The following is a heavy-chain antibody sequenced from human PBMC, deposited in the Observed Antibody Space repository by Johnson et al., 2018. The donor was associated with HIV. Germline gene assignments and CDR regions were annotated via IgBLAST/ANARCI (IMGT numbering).Heavy chain of an antibody. V-gene: IGHV3-20*04. Sequence: VQLVESGGGLVKPGGSLRLSCAASGFTFDDFAMSWVRQVPGKGLEWVSGINWNGYSTGHADSVKGRFTISRDNAKNLLFLQMNSLTADDTAVYYCGRGGRVVMEDVFGIWGQGTMVTFSS. CDR1: GFTFDDFA. CDR3: GRGGRVVMEDVFGI. J-gene: IGHJ3*02. D-gene: IGHD3-3*01. CDR2: INWNGYST.